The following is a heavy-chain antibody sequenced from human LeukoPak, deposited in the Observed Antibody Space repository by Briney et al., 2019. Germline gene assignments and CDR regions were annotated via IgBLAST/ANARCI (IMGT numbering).Heavy chain of an antibody. Sequence: ASVKVSCKASGYTFTGYYMHWVRQAPGQGLEWMGWINPNSGGTNYAQKFQGRVTMTRDTSISTAYMELSRLRSDDTAVYYCVYAGYDSTHENFDYWGQGTLVTVSS. J-gene: IGHJ4*02. D-gene: IGHD5-12*01. CDR1: GYTFTGYY. CDR2: INPNSGGT. V-gene: IGHV1-2*02. CDR3: VYAGYDSTHENFDY.